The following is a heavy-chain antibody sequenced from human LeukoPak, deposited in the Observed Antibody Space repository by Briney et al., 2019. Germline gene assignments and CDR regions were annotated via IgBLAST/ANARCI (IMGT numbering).Heavy chain of an antibody. Sequence: GGSLRLSCAASGLTLTSYAMSWVRQAPGKGLEWVSGIGISAGSTYYADSVKGRFAISRDNSKNTLFLQLHNLRVEDTALYYCARDLHYYVAMDVWGQGTTVTVSS. V-gene: IGHV3-23*01. CDR2: IGISAGST. J-gene: IGHJ6*02. D-gene: IGHD3-10*02. CDR1: GLTLTSYA. CDR3: ARDLHYYVAMDV.